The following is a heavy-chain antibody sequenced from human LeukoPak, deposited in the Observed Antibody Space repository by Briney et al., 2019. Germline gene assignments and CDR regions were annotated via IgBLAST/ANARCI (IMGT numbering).Heavy chain of an antibody. CDR2: ISGSGDNT. V-gene: IGHV3-23*01. CDR3: ANHGVTTRSYDV. Sequence: PSETLSLTCTVSGGSISSNSYYWGWVRQAPGKGLEWVSTISGSGDNTYYADSVKGRFTISRDNSKNTLYLQMNSLRAEDTAVYYCANHGVTTRSYDVWGQGTMVTVSS. CDR1: GGSISSNSYY. J-gene: IGHJ3*01. D-gene: IGHD4-11*01.